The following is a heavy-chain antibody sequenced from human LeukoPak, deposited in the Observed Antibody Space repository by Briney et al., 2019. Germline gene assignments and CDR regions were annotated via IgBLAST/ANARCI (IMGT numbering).Heavy chain of an antibody. CDR2: IYSGGST. D-gene: IGHD1-26*01. CDR1: RFPVSSNY. V-gene: IGHV3-53*01. J-gene: IGHJ4*02. Sequence: GGSLTLSCAASRFPVSSNYMSWLRQAPGKGLDGVSVIYSGGSTCYAYSVKGRFTISRDHSQNTLYVQIDSLRPESPGVDYFLRTSPQWELLVSWGQGTLVTVSS. CDR3: LRTSPQWELLVS.